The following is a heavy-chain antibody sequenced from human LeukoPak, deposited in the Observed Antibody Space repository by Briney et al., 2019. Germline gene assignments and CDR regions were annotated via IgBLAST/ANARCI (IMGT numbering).Heavy chain of an antibody. V-gene: IGHV3-30-3*01. CDR3: ARDQYYDYVWGSYRYSHGHGMDV. CDR2: ISYDGSNK. J-gene: IGHJ6*02. Sequence: GGSLRLSCAASGFTFSSYAMHWVRQAPGKGLEGVAVISYDGSNKYYADSVKGRFTISRDNSKNTLYLQMNSLRAEDTAVYYCARDQYYDYVWGSYRYSHGHGMDVWGQGTTVTVSS. D-gene: IGHD3-16*02. CDR1: GFTFSSYA.